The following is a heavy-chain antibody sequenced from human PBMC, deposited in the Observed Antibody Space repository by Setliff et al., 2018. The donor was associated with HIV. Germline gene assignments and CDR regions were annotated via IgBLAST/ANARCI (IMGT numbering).Heavy chain of an antibody. Sequence: GASVKVSCKASGYTFTSYDINWVRQATGQGLEWMGWMNPNSGNTGYAQKFQGRVTMTTDISTSTAYMELRSLRSDDSAVYFCARVPVSSYYYYMDVWGKGTTVTVSS. V-gene: IGHV1-8*02. CDR2: MNPNSGNT. CDR1: GYTFTSYD. D-gene: IGHD6-13*01. CDR3: ARVPVSSYYYYMDV. J-gene: IGHJ6*03.